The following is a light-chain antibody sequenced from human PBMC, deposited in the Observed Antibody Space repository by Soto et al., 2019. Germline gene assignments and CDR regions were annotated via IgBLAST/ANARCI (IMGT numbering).Light chain of an antibody. J-gene: IGKJ1*01. CDR3: MQHTHWPWT. V-gene: IGKV2-30*01. Sequence: DVVLTQSPLSLPVTLGHPASISCSSSQSLVYSDGNTYLHWFQQRPGQSPRRLIHKVSIRDSGVPDRFSGSGSGTDFTLKISRVEPEDVGVYYCMQHTHWPWTFGQGNKVDIK. CDR1: QSLVYSDGNTY. CDR2: KVS.